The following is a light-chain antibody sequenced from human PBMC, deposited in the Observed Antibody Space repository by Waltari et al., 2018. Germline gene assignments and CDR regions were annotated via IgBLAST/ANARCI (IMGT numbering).Light chain of an antibody. CDR1: TSNLVGYNY. V-gene: IGLV2-14*01. CDR2: DVI. Sequence: QSALTQPASVSGSPRQSITIPCTGPTSNLVGYNYASWDQQHPGKAPNLMIYDVISRPSGVSNRFSGSKSGNTASLIISGLQAEDEADYYCSSLTSSSTWVFGGGTKLTVL. J-gene: IGLJ3*02. CDR3: SSLTSSSTWV.